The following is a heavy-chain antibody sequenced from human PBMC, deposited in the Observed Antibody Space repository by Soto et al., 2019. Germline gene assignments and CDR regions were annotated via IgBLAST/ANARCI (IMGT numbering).Heavy chain of an antibody. V-gene: IGHV1-3*05. CDR2: INAGNGNT. CDR3: AREAGSGHYYYYYGMDV. Sequence: QVQLVQSGAEEKKPGASVKVSCKASGYTFTSYAMHWVRQAPGQRLEWMGWINAGNGNTKYSQKLQGRVTITRDTSASTAYMELSSLRSEDTAVYYCAREAGSGHYYYYYGMDVWGQGTTVTVSS. D-gene: IGHD3-10*01. J-gene: IGHJ6*02. CDR1: GYTFTSYA.